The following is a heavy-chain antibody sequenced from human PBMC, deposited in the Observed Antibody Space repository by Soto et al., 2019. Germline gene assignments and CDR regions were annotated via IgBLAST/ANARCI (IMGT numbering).Heavy chain of an antibody. Sequence: GALGRACAVSGFTFSDNFMSWVRQAPGKGLEWVSDISTTRNYTKYADSVKDRFSMSRGNARNSVYLQMNRLRADDTDVYYSARLSRDYYLYYFDYWGQGALVTVSS. J-gene: IGHJ4*02. V-gene: IGHV3-11*06. CDR1: GFTFSDNF. CDR2: ISTTRNYT. CDR3: ARLSRDYYLYYFDY. D-gene: IGHD3-22*01.